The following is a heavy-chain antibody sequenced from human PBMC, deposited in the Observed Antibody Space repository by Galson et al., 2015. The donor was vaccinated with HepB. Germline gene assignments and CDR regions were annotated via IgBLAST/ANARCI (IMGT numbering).Heavy chain of an antibody. CDR2: IYPGDSDT. V-gene: IGHV5-51*01. Sequence: QSGAEVKKPGESLRISCKGPGYSFTSYWIGWVRQMPGKGLEWMGIIYPGDSDTRYSPSFQGQATISADKSISTAYLQWSSLKASDTAMYYCARGSDSVGFLEWLLSFDYWGQGTLVTVSS. J-gene: IGHJ4*02. CDR3: ARGSDSVGFLEWLLSFDY. CDR1: GYSFTSYW. D-gene: IGHD3-3*02.